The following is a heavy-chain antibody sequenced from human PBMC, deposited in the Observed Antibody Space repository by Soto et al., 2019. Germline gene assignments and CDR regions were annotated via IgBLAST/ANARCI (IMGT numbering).Heavy chain of an antibody. V-gene: IGHV3-21*01. CDR1: GFTFSTYS. Sequence: EVLLVESGGGLVKPGGSLRLSCAASGFTFSTYSMNWVRQAPGKGLEWASSINTASYIYYADSVKGRFTISRDDAKNSLYLQMNSLRDEDTAVYYCAREGGYRNGGGCRYFDYWGQGTLVTVSS. CDR3: AREGGYRNGGGCRYFDY. D-gene: IGHD2-15*01. J-gene: IGHJ4*02. CDR2: INTASYI.